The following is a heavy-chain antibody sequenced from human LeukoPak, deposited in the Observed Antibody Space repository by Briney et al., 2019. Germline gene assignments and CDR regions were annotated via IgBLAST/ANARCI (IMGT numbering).Heavy chain of an antibody. V-gene: IGHV1-3*01. J-gene: IGHJ4*02. CDR2: INAGNGNT. CDR3: ARHERDFDY. Sequence: ASVKVSCKASGYTFTSYAMHWVRQAPGQRLEWMGWINAGNGNTKYSQKFQGRVSFSRDTSASTVHMELSSLRSEDTAVYYCARHERDFDYWGQGTLVTVSS. CDR1: GYTFTSYA. D-gene: IGHD1-1*01.